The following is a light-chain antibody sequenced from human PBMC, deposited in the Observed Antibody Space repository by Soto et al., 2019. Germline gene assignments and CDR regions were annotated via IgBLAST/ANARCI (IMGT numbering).Light chain of an antibody. V-gene: IGLV6-57*04. CDR1: SGSIASNY. Sequence: NFMLTQPHSVSESPGKTVTISCTRTSGSIASNYVQWYQQRPGSAPTTLIYEDDQRPSGVPDRFSGSIDRSSNSASLTISGLQAEDEADYYCSSYINSITFVVFGGGTKLTVL. J-gene: IGLJ2*01. CDR3: SSYINSITFVV. CDR2: EDD.